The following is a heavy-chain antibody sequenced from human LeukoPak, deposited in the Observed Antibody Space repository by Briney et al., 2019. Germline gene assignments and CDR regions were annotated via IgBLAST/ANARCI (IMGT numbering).Heavy chain of an antibody. Sequence: ASVKVSCKVSGYTLTELSMHWLRQAPGKGLEWMGGFDPEDGETIYAQKFQGRVTMTEDTSTDTAYMELSSLRSEDTAVYYCATGGQLVSNWFDPWGQGTLVTVSS. D-gene: IGHD6-13*01. J-gene: IGHJ5*02. V-gene: IGHV1-24*01. CDR2: FDPEDGET. CDR3: ATGGQLVSNWFDP. CDR1: GYTLTELS.